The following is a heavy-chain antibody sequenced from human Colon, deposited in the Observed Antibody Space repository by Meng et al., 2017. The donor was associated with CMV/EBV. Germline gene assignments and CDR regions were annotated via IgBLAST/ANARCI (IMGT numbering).Heavy chain of an antibody. CDR2: ISTNRNT. D-gene: IGHD5-12*01. V-gene: IGHV4-4*07. Sequence: KLSATLSLPRTLSGCSIMTYYWSWIRQPAGEGLEWLGRISTNRNTDYNPSLNSRATIWLDTSNNQFSLKLTSVTAADTAVYYCVRGGYSGTQTGGVQEYWGQGTLVTVSS. CDR3: VRGGYSGTQTGGVQEY. J-gene: IGHJ4*02. CDR1: GCSIMTYY.